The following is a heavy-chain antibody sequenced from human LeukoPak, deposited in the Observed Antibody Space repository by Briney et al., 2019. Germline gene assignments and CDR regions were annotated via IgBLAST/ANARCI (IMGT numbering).Heavy chain of an antibody. CDR2: IYYSGST. V-gene: IGHV4-59*01. D-gene: IGHD6-13*01. J-gene: IGHJ6*02. CDR3: ARRSSWAYYYYYYGMDV. Sequence: PSETLSPTCTVSGGSISSYYWSWIRQPPGKGLEWIGYIYYSGSTNYNPSLKSRVTISVDTSKNQFSLKLSSVTAADTAVYYCARRSSWAYYYYYYGMDVWGQGTTVTVSS. CDR1: GGSISSYY.